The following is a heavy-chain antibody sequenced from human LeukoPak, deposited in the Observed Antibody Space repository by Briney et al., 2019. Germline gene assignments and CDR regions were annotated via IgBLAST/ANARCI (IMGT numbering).Heavy chain of an antibody. CDR1: GFSFSRYS. D-gene: IGHD2-2*01. J-gene: IGHJ6*03. Sequence: GGSLRLSCVASGFSFSRYSMNWVRQAPGKGLEWVANIKQDGSEKYYVDSVKGRFTISRDNAKNSLYLQMNSLRAEDTAVYYCARAGYCSSTSCWNYYYMDVWGKGTTVTISS. CDR2: IKQDGSEK. CDR3: ARAGYCSSTSCWNYYYMDV. V-gene: IGHV3-7*01.